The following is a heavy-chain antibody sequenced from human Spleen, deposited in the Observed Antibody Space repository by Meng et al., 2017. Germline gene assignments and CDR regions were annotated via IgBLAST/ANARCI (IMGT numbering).Heavy chain of an antibody. CDR2: ISGSGGST. V-gene: IGHV3-23*01. J-gene: IGHJ4*02. D-gene: IGHD2-15*01. Sequence: GESLKISCAASGFTFSSYAMSWVRQAPGKGLEWVSAISGSGGSTYYADSVKGRFTISRDNSKNTLYLQMNSLRAEDTAVYYCASEGGVVAATRPYDYWGQGTRVTVSS. CDR3: ASEGGVVAATRPYDY. CDR1: GFTFSSYA.